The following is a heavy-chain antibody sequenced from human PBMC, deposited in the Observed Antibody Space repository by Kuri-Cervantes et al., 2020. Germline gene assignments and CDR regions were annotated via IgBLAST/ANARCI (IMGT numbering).Heavy chain of an antibody. D-gene: IGHD7-27*01. CDR1: GGTFSSYA. J-gene: IGHJ4*02. CDR2: INSSGGST. CDR3: ARALGTGGWRD. V-gene: IGHV1-46*01. Sequence: ASVKVSCKASGGTFSSYAISWVRQAPGQGLEWMGIINSSGGSTSYAQKFQGRVTMTRDTSTSTVYMELSSLRSEDTAVYYCARALGTGGWRDWGQGTLVTVSS.